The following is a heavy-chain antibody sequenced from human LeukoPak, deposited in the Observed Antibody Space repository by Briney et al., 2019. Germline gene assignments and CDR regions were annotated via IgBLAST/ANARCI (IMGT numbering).Heavy chain of an antibody. Sequence: PGGSLRLSCAASGFTFSSYAMSWVRQAPGKGLEWVSAISGSGSSTYYADSVKGRFTISRDNSKNTLYLQMNSLRAEDTAVYYCAKGSYYDFWSGYFNYWGQGTLVTVSS. D-gene: IGHD3-3*01. CDR1: GFTFSSYA. CDR2: ISGSGSST. CDR3: AKGSYYDFWSGYFNY. J-gene: IGHJ4*02. V-gene: IGHV3-23*01.